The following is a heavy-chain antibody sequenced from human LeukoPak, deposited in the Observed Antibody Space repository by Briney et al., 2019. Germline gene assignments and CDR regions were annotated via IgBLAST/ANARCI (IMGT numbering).Heavy chain of an antibody. Sequence: SVKVSCKASGGTFSSYAISWVRQAPGQGLDWMGRIIPIFGTANYAQKFQGRVTITTDESTSTAYMELSSLRSEDTAVYYCARDDSWSSSDYYYMDVWGKGTTVTVSS. CDR2: IIPIFGTA. V-gene: IGHV1-69*05. D-gene: IGHD6-6*01. J-gene: IGHJ6*03. CDR1: GGTFSSYA. CDR3: ARDDSWSSSDYYYMDV.